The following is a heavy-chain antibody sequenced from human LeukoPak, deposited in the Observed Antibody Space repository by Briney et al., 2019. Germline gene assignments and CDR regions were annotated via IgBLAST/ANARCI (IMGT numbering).Heavy chain of an antibody. J-gene: IGHJ4*02. CDR3: ARLVATIRDLDY. CDR2: IYYSGST. CDR1: GGSISSSSYY. V-gene: IGHV4-39*01. D-gene: IGHD5-12*01. Sequence: SETLSLTCTVSGGSISSSSYYWGWIRQPPGKGLEWIGSIYYSGSTYYNPSLKSRDTISVDTSKNQFSLKLSSVTAADTAVYYCARLVATIRDLDYWGQGTLVTVSS.